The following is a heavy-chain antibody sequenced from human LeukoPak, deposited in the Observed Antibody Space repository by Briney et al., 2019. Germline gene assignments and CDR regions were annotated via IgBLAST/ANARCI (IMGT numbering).Heavy chain of an antibody. CDR1: GGSISSYY. CDR3: ARGYGSGSIDY. D-gene: IGHD3-10*01. CDR2: IYYSGST. Sequence: PSETLSLTCTVSGGSISSYYWSWIRQPPGKGLEWIGYIYYSGSTNYNPSLKSRVTISVDTSKNQFSLKLSSVLAADTAVYYCARGYGSGSIDYWGQGTLVTVSS. V-gene: IGHV4-59*01. J-gene: IGHJ4*02.